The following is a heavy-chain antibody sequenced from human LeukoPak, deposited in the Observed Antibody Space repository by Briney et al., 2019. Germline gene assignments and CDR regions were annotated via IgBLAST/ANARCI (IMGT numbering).Heavy chain of an antibody. Sequence: KPSETLSLTCAVYGGSFSGYYWSWIRQPPGKGLEWIWEINHSGSTNYNPSLKSRVTISVDTSKNQFSLKLSSVTAADTAVYYCARGPLLRYFGVDPWGQGTLVTVSS. J-gene: IGHJ5*02. CDR2: INHSGST. D-gene: IGHD3-9*01. V-gene: IGHV4-34*01. CDR1: GGSFSGYY. CDR3: ARGPLLRYFGVDP.